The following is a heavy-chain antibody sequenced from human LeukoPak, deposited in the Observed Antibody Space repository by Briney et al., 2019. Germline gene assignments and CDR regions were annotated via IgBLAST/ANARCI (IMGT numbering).Heavy chain of an antibody. D-gene: IGHD3-16*02. CDR1: GYTFATYG. V-gene: IGHV1-18*01. CDR2: ISTYDGNT. Sequence: ASVKVSCKASGYTFATYGISWVRQAPGQGLEWMGWISTYDGNTNYAQKVQGRVTMTTGTSTSTAYMELRSLRSDDTAVYYCARDREVVEQRDVWGSYRFGYFDYWGQGTLVTVSS. CDR3: ARDREVVEQRDVWGSYRFGYFDY. J-gene: IGHJ4*02.